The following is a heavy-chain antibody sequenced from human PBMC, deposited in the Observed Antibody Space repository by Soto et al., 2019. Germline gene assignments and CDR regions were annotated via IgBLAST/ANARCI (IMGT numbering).Heavy chain of an antibody. CDR3: GRHWGFGELGGYNSCDP. CDR1: GYSFADYW. D-gene: IGHD3-10*01. J-gene: IGHJ5*02. V-gene: IGHV5-10-1*03. Sequence: EVHLVQSGAEMKKPGESLTISCKTSGYSFADYWISWVRQMPGKGLEWMAKIDPTDSYINYSPSFEGHVTISADKSITTVYLRWSGLKASDTAMYYGGRHWGFGELGGYNSCDPWGQGTLVTVSS. CDR2: IDPTDSYI.